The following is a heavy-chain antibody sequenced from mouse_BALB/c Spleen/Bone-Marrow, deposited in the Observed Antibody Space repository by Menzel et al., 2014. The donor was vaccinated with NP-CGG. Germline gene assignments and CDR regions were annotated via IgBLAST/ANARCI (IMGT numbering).Heavy chain of an antibody. D-gene: IGHD2-12*01. CDR2: INPYNGAT. CDR3: ASYDGGFAY. J-gene: IGHJ3*01. CDR1: GYSFTGYY. Sequence: EVQLQQSGPELVEPGASVKISCKASGYSFTGYYMHWVKQSHVKSLEWIGRINPYNGATSYNQNFKDKASLTVDKSSSTAYMELHSLTSEDSAVYYCASYDGGFAYWGQGTLVTVSA. V-gene: IGHV1-31*01.